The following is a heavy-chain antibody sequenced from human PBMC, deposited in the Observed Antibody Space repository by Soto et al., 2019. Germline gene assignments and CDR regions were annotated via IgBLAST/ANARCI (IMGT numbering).Heavy chain of an antibody. CDR1: GFTFSTFA. D-gene: IGHD2-2*01. V-gene: IGHV3-30*03. J-gene: IGHJ4*02. CDR3: ARDACSSTSCFAGGFGGYQFGS. CDR2: ISYDGKST. Sequence: GSLRLSCEASGFTFSTFAIHWVRQAPGKGLEWVAVISYDGKSTYYTGSVKGRFTISRDNSKSTVSLQMNSLRPEDTAVFYCARDACSSTSCFAGGFGGYQFGSWGQGTLVTVSS.